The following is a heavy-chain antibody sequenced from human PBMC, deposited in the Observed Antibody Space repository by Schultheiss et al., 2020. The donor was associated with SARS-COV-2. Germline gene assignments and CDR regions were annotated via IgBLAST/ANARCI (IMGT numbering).Heavy chain of an antibody. Sequence: GGSLRLSCAASGFTFSTYGMHWVRQAPGKGLEWVAVISYDGSNKYYADSVKGRFTISRDNSKNTLFLQMNSLRAEDTAVYYCARRLLGDGDYWGQGTLVTVSS. J-gene: IGHJ4*02. CDR2: ISYDGSNK. CDR3: ARRLLGDGDY. V-gene: IGHV3-30*03. D-gene: IGHD3-16*01. CDR1: GFTFSTYG.